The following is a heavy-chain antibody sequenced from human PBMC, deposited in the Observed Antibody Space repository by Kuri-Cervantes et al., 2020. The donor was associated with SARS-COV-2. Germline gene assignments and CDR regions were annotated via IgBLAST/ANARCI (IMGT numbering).Heavy chain of an antibody. CDR3: ARAGERYYDFWSGHLPNDAVDV. CDR1: GFTFSDYY. V-gene: IGHV3-11*04. CDR2: ISSGGTTT. Sequence: GESLKISCAASGFTFSDYYMHWIRQAPGKGLEWVSYISSGGTTTYYADSVKGRFTISRGNAKKSLYVQMNSLRAVDTAVYYCARAGERYYDFWSGHLPNDAVDVWGRGTMVTVSS. D-gene: IGHD3-3*01. J-gene: IGHJ3*01.